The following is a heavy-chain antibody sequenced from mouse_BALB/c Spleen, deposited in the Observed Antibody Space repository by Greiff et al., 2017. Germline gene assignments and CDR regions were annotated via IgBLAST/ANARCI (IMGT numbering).Heavy chain of an antibody. CDR2: INPYNDGT. Sequence: EVQLQQSGPELVKPGASVKMSCKASGYTFTSYVMHWVKQKPGQGLEWIGYINPYNDGTKYNEKFKGKATLTSDKSSSTAYMELSSLTSEDSAVYYCARGHDGYYVWFAYWGQGTLVTVSA. CDR3: ARGHDGYYVWFAY. V-gene: IGHV1-14*01. D-gene: IGHD2-3*01. CDR1: GYTFTSYV. J-gene: IGHJ3*01.